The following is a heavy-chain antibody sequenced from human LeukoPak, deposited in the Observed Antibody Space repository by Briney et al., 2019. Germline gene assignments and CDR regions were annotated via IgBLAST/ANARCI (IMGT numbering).Heavy chain of an antibody. CDR1: GFTVSSNY. Sequence: PGGSLRLSCAASGFTVSSNYMGWVRQAPGKGLEWVSIIYSGGTTYYAESVKGRFTISRDNSKKTVNIQMNSLRAEDTAVYYCARDIGTVSTAWDSWGQGTLVTVSS. CDR2: IYSGGTT. CDR3: ARDIGTVSTAWDS. D-gene: IGHD4-11*01. V-gene: IGHV3-53*01. J-gene: IGHJ4*02.